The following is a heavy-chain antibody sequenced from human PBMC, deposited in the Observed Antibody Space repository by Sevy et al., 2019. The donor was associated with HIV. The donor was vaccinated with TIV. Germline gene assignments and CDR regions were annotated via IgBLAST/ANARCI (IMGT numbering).Heavy chain of an antibody. J-gene: IGHJ4*02. CDR3: ARRPRRDYYDFWSGYEPFDY. V-gene: IGHV5-51*01. CDR2: IYPGDSDT. D-gene: IGHD3-3*01. CDR1: GYSFTSYW. Sequence: GESLKISCKGSGYSFTSYWIGWVRQMPGKGLEWMGMIYPGDSDTRYSPSFQGQVTISADKSISTAYLQWSSLKASDTAMYYCARRPRRDYYDFWSGYEPFDYWGQGTLVTVSS.